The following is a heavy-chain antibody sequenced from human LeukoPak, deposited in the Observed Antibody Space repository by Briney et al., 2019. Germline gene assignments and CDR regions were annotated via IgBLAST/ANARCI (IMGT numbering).Heavy chain of an antibody. V-gene: IGHV4-59*01. J-gene: IGHJ3*02. CDR2: IHYSGST. CDR1: GGSISSNY. Sequence: ASETLSLTCTVSGGSISSNYWSWIRQPPGKGLEWIGYIHYSGSTNYNPSLKSRVTISMDTSKNQFSLKLRSVTAADTAVYYCASGGYYGSGAFHIWGQGTMVTVSS. D-gene: IGHD3-10*01. CDR3: ASGGYYGSGAFHI.